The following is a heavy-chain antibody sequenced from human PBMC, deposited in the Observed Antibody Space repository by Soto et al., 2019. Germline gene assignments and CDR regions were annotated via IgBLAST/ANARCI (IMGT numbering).Heavy chain of an antibody. V-gene: IGHV3-48*01. J-gene: IGHJ3*02. Sequence: GGSLRLSCAASGFTFSSYSMNWVRQAPGKGLEWVSYISSSSSTIYYADSVKGRFTISRDNAKNSLYLQMNSLRAEDTAVYYCAINPARYWNYVLGHPRDDAFDIWGQGTMVTVSS. CDR3: AINPARYWNYVLGHPRDDAFDI. CDR2: ISSSSSTI. CDR1: GFTFSSYS. D-gene: IGHD1-7*01.